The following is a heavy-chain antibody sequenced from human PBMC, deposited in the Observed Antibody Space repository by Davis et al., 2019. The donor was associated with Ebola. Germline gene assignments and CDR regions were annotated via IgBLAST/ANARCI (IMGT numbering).Heavy chain of an antibody. CDR2: ISTGSSTI. V-gene: IGHV3-48*02. J-gene: IGHJ4*02. CDR1: GFTFSSYS. D-gene: IGHD1-26*01. CDR3: ARDPFLVPSGD. Sequence: GESLKISCAASGFTFSSYSMNWVLQALGQGLAWVSYISTGSSTIYYADSVKGRFTISSDNAKNSLFLQMTSLGDEETAVYYCARDPFLVPSGDWGQETLVTVSS.